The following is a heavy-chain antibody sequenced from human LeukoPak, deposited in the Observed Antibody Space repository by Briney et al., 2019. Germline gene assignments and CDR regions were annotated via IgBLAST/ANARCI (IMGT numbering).Heavy chain of an antibody. D-gene: IGHD1-1*01. J-gene: IGHJ4*02. V-gene: IGHV4-39*07. CDR1: GGSISSSSYY. Sequence: SETLSLTCTVSGGSISSSSYYWGWIRQPPGKGLEWIGSIYYSGSTYYNPSLKSRVTISVDRSKNQFSLKLSSVTAADTAVYYCASSTTYYFDYWGQGTLVTVSS. CDR2: IYYSGST. CDR3: ASSTTYYFDY.